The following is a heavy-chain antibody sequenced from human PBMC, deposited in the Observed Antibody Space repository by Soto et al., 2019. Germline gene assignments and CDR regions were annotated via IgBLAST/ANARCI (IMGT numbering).Heavy chain of an antibody. CDR1: GFTVSANY. CDR2: IYTGGRA. V-gene: IGHV3-66*01. Sequence: GGSLRLSCAASGFTVSANYMSWVRQAPGKGLEWVSVIYTGGRAYYADSVKGRFSISRDNSENTLYLQVNSLRAEDTAVYYCAREAYSDSWYFDNWGQGTLVTVSS. J-gene: IGHJ4*02. D-gene: IGHD6-13*01. CDR3: AREAYSDSWYFDN.